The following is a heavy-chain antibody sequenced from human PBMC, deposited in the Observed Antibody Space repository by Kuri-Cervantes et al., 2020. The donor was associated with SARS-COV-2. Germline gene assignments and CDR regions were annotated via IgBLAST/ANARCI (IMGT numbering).Heavy chain of an antibody. CDR2: INKGNT. Sequence: ASVKVSCKASGYTFTSYGISWVRQAPGQGLQWMGWINKGNTKYAQKFQGRVTMTTDTSTRTAYMELKSLRADDTAMYYCARDWGPYYQDTNGSLLYFDYWGQGTLVTVSS. J-gene: IGHJ4*02. V-gene: IGHV1-18*01. CDR3: ARDWGPYYQDTNGSLLYFDY. D-gene: IGHD3-22*01. CDR1: GYTFTSYG.